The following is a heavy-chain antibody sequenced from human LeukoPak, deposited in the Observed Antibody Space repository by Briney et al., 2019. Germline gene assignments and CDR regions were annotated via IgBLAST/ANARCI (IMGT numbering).Heavy chain of an antibody. CDR2: IYYSGST. CDR1: GGSISSSSYY. D-gene: IGHD1-26*01. CDR3: AGDRAWELLFHYYYYMDV. J-gene: IGHJ6*03. Sequence: PSETLSLTCTVSGGSISSSSYYWGWIRQPPGKGLEWIGSIYYSGSTYYNPSLKSRVTISVDTSKNQFSLKLSSVTAADTAVYYCAGDRAWELLFHYYYYMDVWGKRTTVTVSS. V-gene: IGHV4-39*07.